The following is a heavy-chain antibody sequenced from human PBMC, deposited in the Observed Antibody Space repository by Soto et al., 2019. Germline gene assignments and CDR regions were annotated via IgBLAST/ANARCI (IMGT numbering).Heavy chain of an antibody. CDR2: IIPIFGTA. CDR1: GGTFSSYA. Sequence: QVQLVQSGAEVKKPGSSVKVSCKASGGTFSSYAISWVRQAPGQGLEWMGGIIPIFGTANYAQKFQGRGTITADESTSTGYMELRSLRSEDTAVYYCARGLWSGYYDRFDYWGQGSPVTVAS. CDR3: ARGLWSGYYDRFDY. J-gene: IGHJ4*02. V-gene: IGHV1-69*01. D-gene: IGHD3-3*01.